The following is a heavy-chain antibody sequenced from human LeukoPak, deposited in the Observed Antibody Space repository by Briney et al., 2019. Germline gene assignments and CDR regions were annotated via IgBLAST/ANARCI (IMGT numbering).Heavy chain of an antibody. D-gene: IGHD3-16*01. CDR2: IYYSGRP. Sequence: SETLSLTCTVSGGSISGHYWTWIRQPPGKGLEWIGQIYYSGRPDYNPSLKSRVTISVDTSKNQLSLKVTSVTGADTAVYCCARFGVDYDMDVWGQGTTVTVSS. CDR3: ARFGVDYDMDV. V-gene: IGHV4-59*11. J-gene: IGHJ6*02. CDR1: GGSISGHY.